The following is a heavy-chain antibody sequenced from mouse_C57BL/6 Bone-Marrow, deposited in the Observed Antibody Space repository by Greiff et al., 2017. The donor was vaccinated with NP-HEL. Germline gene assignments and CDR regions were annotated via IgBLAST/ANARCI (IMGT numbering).Heavy chain of an antibody. Sequence: EVQRVESGGGLVQPGGSLKLSCAASGFTFSDYYMYWVRQTPEKRLEWVAYISNGGGSTYYPDTVKGRFTISRDNAKNTLYLQMSRLKSEATAMYYCASRLGPFDYWGQGTTLTVSS. CDR3: ASRLGPFDY. J-gene: IGHJ2*01. CDR1: GFTFSDYY. D-gene: IGHD4-1*01. V-gene: IGHV5-12*01. CDR2: ISNGGGST.